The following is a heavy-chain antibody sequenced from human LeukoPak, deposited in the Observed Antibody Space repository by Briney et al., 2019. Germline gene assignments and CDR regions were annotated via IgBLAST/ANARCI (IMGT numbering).Heavy chain of an antibody. CDR3: AKEAVGSRTNYNWFDP. CDR1: GFTFSDFG. D-gene: IGHD6-13*01. Sequence: GGSLRLSCAASGFTFSDFGMSWVRQAPGKGLEWVSTISDGGSITYYADSVKGRFTISRDNSKNTLYLQMNSLRAEDTAVYYCAKEAVGSRTNYNWFDPWGQGTLVTVSS. V-gene: IGHV3-23*01. J-gene: IGHJ5*02. CDR2: ISDGGSIT.